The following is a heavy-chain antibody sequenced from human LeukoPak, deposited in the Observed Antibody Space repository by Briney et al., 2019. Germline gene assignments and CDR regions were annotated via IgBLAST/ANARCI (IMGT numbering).Heavy chain of an antibody. CDR2: ISWDGGST. J-gene: IGHJ4*02. CDR1: GFTFDDYT. D-gene: IGHD1-1*01. V-gene: IGHV3-43*01. CDR3: ARDPRTVRI. Sequence: SGGSLRLSCAASGFTFDDYTMHWVRQAPGKGLEWVSLISWDGGSTYYADSVKGRFTISRDNAKNLLYLQMDSLRVEDTAIYYCARDPRTVRIWGQGTLVTVSS.